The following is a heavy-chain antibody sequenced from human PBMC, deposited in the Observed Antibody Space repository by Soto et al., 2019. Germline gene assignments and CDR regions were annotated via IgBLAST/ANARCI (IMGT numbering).Heavy chain of an antibody. V-gene: IGHV3-7*03. CDR3: ARDFSLDY. Sequence: EVQLVESGGGLVQPGGSLRLSCAASGCNFSTYWMTWVRQAPGKGLEWVANIKEDGSEKYYVDSVKGRFAISRDNAKNSVYLQMNSLRAEDTAVYYCARDFSLDYWGQGTLVSVSS. J-gene: IGHJ4*02. CDR1: GCNFSTYW. CDR2: IKEDGSEK.